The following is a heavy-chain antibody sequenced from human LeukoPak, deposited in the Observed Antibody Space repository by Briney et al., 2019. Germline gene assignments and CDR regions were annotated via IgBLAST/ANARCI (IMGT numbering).Heavy chain of an antibody. Sequence: SETLSLTCAVYGGSFSGYYWSWIRQPPGKGLEWTGEINHSGSTNYNPSLKSRVTISVDTSKNQFSLKLSSVTAADTAVYYCARTLSRYCSSTSCSRRWFDPWGQGTLVTVSS. D-gene: IGHD2-2*01. CDR1: GGSFSGYY. J-gene: IGHJ5*02. V-gene: IGHV4-34*01. CDR3: ARTLSRYCSSTSCSRRWFDP. CDR2: INHSGST.